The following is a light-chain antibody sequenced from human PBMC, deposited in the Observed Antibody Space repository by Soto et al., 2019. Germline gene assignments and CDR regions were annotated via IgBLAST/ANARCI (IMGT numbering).Light chain of an antibody. CDR1: SKDIGTYDY. J-gene: IGLJ1*01. V-gene: IGLV2-14*01. CDR3: TAFSANRVYL. Sequence: QSVLTQPISVSGYPGKSITISCTGNSKDIGTYDYVCWYQQHPGKAPRLLIHGVHNRSPGISGRFSASKSGRTASLTISGLQAEDEADYYCTAFSANRVYLFGPGTKVTVL. CDR2: GVH.